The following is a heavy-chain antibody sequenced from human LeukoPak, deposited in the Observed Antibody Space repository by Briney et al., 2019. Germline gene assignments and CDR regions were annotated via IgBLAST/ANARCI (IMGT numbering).Heavy chain of an antibody. J-gene: IGHJ4*02. CDR2: ISSSGSTI. V-gene: IGHV3-11*01. Sequence: GGSLRLSCAASGFTFSDYYMSWIRQAPGKGLEWVSYISSSGSTIYYADSVKGRFTISRDNAKSSLYLQMNSLRAEDTAVYYCAREDYDILTGYYYWGQGTLVTVSS. CDR3: AREDYDILTGYYY. CDR1: GFTFSDYY. D-gene: IGHD3-9*01.